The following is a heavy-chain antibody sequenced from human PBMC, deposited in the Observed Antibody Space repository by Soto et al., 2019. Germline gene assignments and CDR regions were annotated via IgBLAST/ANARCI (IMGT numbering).Heavy chain of an antibody. D-gene: IGHD1-26*01. CDR3: VTAYSGTYNFED. CDR2: ISTYNDNT. V-gene: IGHV1-18*04. J-gene: IGHJ4*02. Sequence: ASVKVSCKAFGYTFTSYGIAWVRQATGQGLEWMGWISTYNDNTKYAQALQGRVTMTTETLTSTAAMDLRSRTSDDPALYYCVTAYSGTYNFEDGGQGTMVTVSS. CDR1: GYTFTSYG.